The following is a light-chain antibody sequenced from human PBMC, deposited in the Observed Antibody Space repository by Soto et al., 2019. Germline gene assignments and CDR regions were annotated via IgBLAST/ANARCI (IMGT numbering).Light chain of an antibody. J-gene: IGKJ5*01. CDR2: GAS. V-gene: IGKV3-20*01. CDR1: QAVYSSL. Sequence: ETVLTQSLGTLSLSPGEGATLSCRATQAVYSSLLAWYQQKPGQAPRLLIYGASSRATGIPDRFSGSGSGTDFTLSISTLQVEEFAVYYCQQYGNAPITLGQGT. CDR3: QQYGNAPIT.